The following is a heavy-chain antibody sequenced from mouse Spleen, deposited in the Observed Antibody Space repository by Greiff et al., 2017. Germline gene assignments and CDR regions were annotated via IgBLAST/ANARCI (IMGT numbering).Heavy chain of an antibody. J-gene: IGHJ4*01. Sequence: VKLMESGAELVRPGASVTLSCKASGYTFTDYEMHWVKQTPVHGLEWIGAIDPETGGTAYNQKFKGKAILTADKSSSTAYMELRSLTSEDSAVYYCTRRGNYYAMDYWGQGTSVTVSS. CDR3: TRRGNYYAMDY. V-gene: IGHV1-15*01. CDR1: GYTFTDYE. CDR2: IDPETGGT.